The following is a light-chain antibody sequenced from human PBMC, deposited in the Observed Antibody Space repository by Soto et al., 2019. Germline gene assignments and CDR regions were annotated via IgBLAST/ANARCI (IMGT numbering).Light chain of an antibody. CDR2: WAS. V-gene: IGKV4-1*01. Sequence: IVMTQSPDSLSVSLGGRATISCKSSRTLFYSAKNKDYLAWYQHKAGQPPKLLLYWASTRESGVPDRFNGSGSATDFTLTINNLQPEDAAVYYCQQYYGTPYTFGQGTNVDIK. CDR3: QQYYGTPYT. J-gene: IGKJ2*01. CDR1: RTLFYSAKNKDY.